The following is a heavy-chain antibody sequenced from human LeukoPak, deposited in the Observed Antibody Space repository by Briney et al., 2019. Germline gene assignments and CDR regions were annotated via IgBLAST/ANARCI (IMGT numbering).Heavy chain of an antibody. J-gene: IGHJ4*02. CDR3: ARYTAYSFDY. D-gene: IGHD2-21*01. Sequence: GGSLRLSCAASGFIFTSYSLNWVRQAPGKGLEWVSYISPATIYYADSVRGRFTISRDDAKNSLYLQMNSLRAEDTAIYYCARYTAYSFDYWGQGTLVTVSS. CDR1: GFIFTSYS. V-gene: IGHV3-48*01. CDR2: ISPATI.